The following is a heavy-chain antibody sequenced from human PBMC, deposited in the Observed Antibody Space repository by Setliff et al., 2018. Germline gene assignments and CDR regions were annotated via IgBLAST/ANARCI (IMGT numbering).Heavy chain of an antibody. CDR2: ISNSGST. J-gene: IGHJ3*02. Sequence: PSETLSLTCTVSGGSGDYYWSWIRQPPGKGLEWIGYISNSGSTHYKSSLKSRLTISIDTSKSQFSLKLGSVTAADTAMYYCARTPAAGTGDAFDIWGQGTMVTVSS. CDR1: GGSGDYY. V-gene: IGHV4-30-4*08. CDR3: ARTPAAGTGDAFDI. D-gene: IGHD6-13*01.